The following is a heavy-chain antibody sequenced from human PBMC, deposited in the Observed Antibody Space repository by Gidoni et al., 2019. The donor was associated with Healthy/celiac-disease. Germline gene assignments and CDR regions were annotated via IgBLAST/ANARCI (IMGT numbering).Heavy chain of an antibody. CDR2: IWYDGSNK. J-gene: IGHJ4*02. D-gene: IGHD3-3*01. CDR1: VFPFSSYG. CDR3: ARDRMDFWSGYYIGY. V-gene: IGHV3-33*01. Sequence: QVQLVEPGGGVVQPGRSLRLSCAASVFPFSSYGMHWVRQAPGKGLEWVAVIWYDGSNKYYADSVKGRFTISRDNSKNTLYLQMNSLRAEDTAVYYCARDRMDFWSGYYIGYWGQGTLVTVSS.